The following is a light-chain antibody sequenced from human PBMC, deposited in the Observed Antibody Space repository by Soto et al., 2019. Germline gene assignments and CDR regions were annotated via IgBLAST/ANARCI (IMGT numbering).Light chain of an antibody. J-gene: IGKJ2*01. V-gene: IGKV1-27*01. CDR2: AAS. CDR3: QKYNSAPNT. Sequence: DIPMTQSPSSLSASVGDRVTITCRASQDISHYLAWYQQKPGKVPKLLIYAASTLQTGVQSRFSGSGSGTVFTLIINGLQPEDVATYYCQKYNSAPNTFGRGTRLEIK. CDR1: QDISHY.